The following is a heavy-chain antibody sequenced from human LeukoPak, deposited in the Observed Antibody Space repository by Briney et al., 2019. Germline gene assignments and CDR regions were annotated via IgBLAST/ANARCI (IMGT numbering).Heavy chain of an antibody. CDR1: GYTFTGYY. J-gene: IGHJ4*02. CDR3: ARDLMGEQEITMIVVVTYGGLDY. Sequence: APVKVSCKASGYTFTGYYMHWVRQAPGQGLEWMGWINPNSGGTNYAQKFQGRVTMTRDTSISTAYMELSRLRSDDTAVYYCARDLMGEQEITMIVVVTYGGLDYWGQGTLVTVSS. V-gene: IGHV1-2*02. D-gene: IGHD3-22*01. CDR2: INPNSGGT.